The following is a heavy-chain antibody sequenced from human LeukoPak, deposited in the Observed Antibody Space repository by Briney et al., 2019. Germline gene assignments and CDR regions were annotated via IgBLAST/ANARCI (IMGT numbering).Heavy chain of an antibody. J-gene: IGHJ4*02. CDR2: INSDGSST. V-gene: IGHV3-74*01. CDR3: ARRSSGSPPYYFGY. CDR1: GFTFSGYA. D-gene: IGHD1-26*01. Sequence: GGSLRLSCAASGFTFSGYAMHWVRQAPGKGLVWVSRINSDGSSTSYADSVKGRFTISRDNAKNTLYLQMNSLRAEDTAVYYCARRSSGSPPYYFGYWGQGTLVTVSS.